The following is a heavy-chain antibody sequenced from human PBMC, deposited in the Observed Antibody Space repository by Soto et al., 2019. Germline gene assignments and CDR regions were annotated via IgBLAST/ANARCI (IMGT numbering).Heavy chain of an antibody. CDR1: GGTFTTYA. CDR3: ARGYSGGYYYAMDG. Sequence: QVQLVQSGAEVKKPGSSVRVSCQASGGTFTTYAFNWVRQAPGQGLEWMGGIIPMYNKTNYAPNFLGRVTISADPSTSTAYMELTTLRSEDTAVYFCARGYSGGYYYAMDGWGQGTTVNVSS. D-gene: IGHD4-4*01. V-gene: IGHV1-69*01. CDR2: IIPMYNKT. J-gene: IGHJ6*02.